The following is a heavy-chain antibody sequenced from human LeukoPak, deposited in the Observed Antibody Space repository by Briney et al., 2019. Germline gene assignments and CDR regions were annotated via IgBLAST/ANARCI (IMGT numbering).Heavy chain of an antibody. CDR2: ISAYNGNT. V-gene: IGHV1-18*01. CDR1: GYTFTSYG. J-gene: IGHJ4*02. Sequence: GASVKVSCKASGYTFTSYGISWVRQAPGQGLEWMGWISAYNGNTNYAQKLQGRVTMTTDTSTSTAYMELRSLRSDDTAVYYCARDLSLYCSSTSCSMEFDYWGQGTLVTVSS. D-gene: IGHD2-2*01. CDR3: ARDLSLYCSSTSCSMEFDY.